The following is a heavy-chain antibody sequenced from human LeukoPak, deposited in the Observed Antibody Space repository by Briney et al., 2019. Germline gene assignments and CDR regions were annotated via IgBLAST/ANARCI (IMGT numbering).Heavy chain of an antibody. J-gene: IGHJ3*02. CDR3: ARDWGKSITGTTSAFDI. V-gene: IGHV4-59*01. Sequence: RRTLEKRLEWIGYIFYGGSSNYNPSLKSRVTISVDTSKNQFSLKLSSVTPADTAVYYCARDWGKSITGTTSAFDIWGQGTMVTVSS. CDR2: IFYGGSS. D-gene: IGHD1-20*01.